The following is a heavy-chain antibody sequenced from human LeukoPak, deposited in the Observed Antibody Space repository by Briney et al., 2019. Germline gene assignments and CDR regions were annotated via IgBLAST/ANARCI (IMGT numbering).Heavy chain of an antibody. CDR3: VMGRGWQPDY. D-gene: IGHD5-24*01. Sequence: SSETLSLTCSVSGGSLGGHFYNWVRQPPGKGLEWIGLTRASRSTIYNPSLKSRVSISVDTSKNQFSLTLTSVTAADTAVYFYVMGRGWQPDYWGQGILVTVSS. J-gene: IGHJ4*02. V-gene: IGHV4-59*11. CDR1: GGSLGGHF. CDR2: TRASRST.